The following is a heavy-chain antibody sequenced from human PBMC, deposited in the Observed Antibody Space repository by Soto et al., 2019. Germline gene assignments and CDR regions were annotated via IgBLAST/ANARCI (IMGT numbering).Heavy chain of an antibody. Sequence: EVQLVESGGGVVRPGGSLRLSCAASGFTFDDYGMSWVRQAPGKGLEWVSGINWNGGSTGYADSVKGRFTISRDNAKNSLYLQMNSLRAEDTALYHCARVMGYCSSTSCHRFAFDIWSQGTMVTVSS. V-gene: IGHV3-20*01. CDR2: INWNGGST. CDR1: GFTFDDYG. J-gene: IGHJ3*02. CDR3: ARVMGYCSSTSCHRFAFDI. D-gene: IGHD2-2*01.